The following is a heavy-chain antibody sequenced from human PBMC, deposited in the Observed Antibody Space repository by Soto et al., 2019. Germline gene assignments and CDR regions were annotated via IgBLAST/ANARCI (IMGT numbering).Heavy chain of an antibody. CDR1: GGSISSGGYY. D-gene: IGHD4-17*01. V-gene: IGHV4-31*03. CDR2: IYYSVST. Sequence: SETLSLTCTVSGGSISSGGYYCSWIRQHPGKGLEWIGYIYYSVSTYYNPSLKSRVTISVDTSKNQFSLKLSSVTAADTAVYYCARDRIGDYGLLYYLDYWGQGTLVTVSS. CDR3: ARDRIGDYGLLYYLDY. J-gene: IGHJ4*02.